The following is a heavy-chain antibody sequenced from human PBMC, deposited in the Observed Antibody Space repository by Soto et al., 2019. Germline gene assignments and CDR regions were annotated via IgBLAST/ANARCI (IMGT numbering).Heavy chain of an antibody. V-gene: IGHV4-34*01. Sequence: SETLSLTCAVYGGSFSGYYWSWIRQPPGKGLEWIGEINHSGSTNYNPSLKSRVTISVDTSKNQFSLKLSSVTAADTAVYYCAREKYGSEPLRSITMVRGVNRFDPWGQGTLVTVSS. CDR1: GGSFSGYY. J-gene: IGHJ5*02. CDR3: AREKYGSEPLRSITMVRGVNRFDP. D-gene: IGHD3-10*01. CDR2: INHSGST.